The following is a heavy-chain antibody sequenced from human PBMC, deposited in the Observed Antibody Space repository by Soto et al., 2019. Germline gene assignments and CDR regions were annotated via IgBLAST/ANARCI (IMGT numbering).Heavy chain of an antibody. CDR1: VGSFSGYY. D-gene: IGHD3-10*01. V-gene: IGHV4-34*01. CDR3: ARGNQYYYGSGSYYNNWFDP. Sequence: SETLSLAWAFYVGSFSGYYWSWIRQPPGKGLEWIGEINHSGSTNYNPSLKSRVTISVDTSKNQFSLKLSSVTAADTAVYYCARGNQYYYGSGSYYNNWFDPWGQGTMVTVSS. CDR2: INHSGST. J-gene: IGHJ5*02.